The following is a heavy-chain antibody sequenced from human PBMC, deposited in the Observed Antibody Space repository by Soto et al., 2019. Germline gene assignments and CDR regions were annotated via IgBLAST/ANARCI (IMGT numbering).Heavy chain of an antibody. V-gene: IGHV3-23*01. Sequence: EVQLLEAGGGLVQPGGSLRLSCAGSGFIFRNYGMSWVRQAPGKGLEWVSAISGDGTGTYYADSVKGRFAISRDNSGNTLYLQMSSLRAEDTALYYCVFYDVLTGYDHWGQGTLVTVSS. CDR2: ISGDGTGT. CDR3: VFYDVLTGYDH. J-gene: IGHJ5*02. D-gene: IGHD3-9*01. CDR1: GFIFRNYG.